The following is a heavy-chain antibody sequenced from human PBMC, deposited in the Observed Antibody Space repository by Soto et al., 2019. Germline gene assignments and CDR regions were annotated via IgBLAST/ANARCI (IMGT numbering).Heavy chain of an antibody. CDR3: AKGPLPAAGDGSYYYGMDV. CDR1: GFTFDDYA. V-gene: IGHV3-9*01. J-gene: IGHJ6*02. D-gene: IGHD6-13*01. CDR2: ISWNSGSI. Sequence: EVQLVESGGGLVQPGRSLRLSCAASGFTFDDYAMHWVRQAPGKGLEWVSGISWNSGSIGYADSVKGRFTISRDNAKNSLYLQMNSLRAEDTALYYCAKGPLPAAGDGSYYYGMDVWGQGTTVTVSS.